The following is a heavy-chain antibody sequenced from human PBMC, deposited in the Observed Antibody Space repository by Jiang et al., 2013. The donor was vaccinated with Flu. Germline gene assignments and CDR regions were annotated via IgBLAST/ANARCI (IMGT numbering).Heavy chain of an antibody. V-gene: IGHV4-61*02. J-gene: IGHJ6*02. CDR3: ARASGGDRGFLEWFGYYGMDV. D-gene: IGHD3-3*01. Sequence: PGLVKPSQTLSLTCTVSGGSISSGSYYWSWIRRPAGKGLEWIGRIYTSGSTNYNPSLKSRVTISVDTSKNQFSLKLSSVTAADTAVYYCARASGGDRGFLEWFGYYGMDVWGQGTTVTVSS. CDR2: IYTSGST. CDR1: GGSISSGSYY.